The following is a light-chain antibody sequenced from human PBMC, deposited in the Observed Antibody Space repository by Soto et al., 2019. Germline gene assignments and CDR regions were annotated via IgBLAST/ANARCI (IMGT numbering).Light chain of an antibody. CDR3: DSYTTSNTRV. CDR1: SSDVGGYNY. V-gene: IGLV2-14*01. CDR2: EVI. Sequence: QSVLTQPASVSGSPGQSITISCTGTSSDVGGYNYVSWYQQHPGKAPKLMIYEVINRPSGVSNRFSGSKSGNTASLTISGLQTEDEGYYYCDSYTTSNTRVFGGGTKLTVL. J-gene: IGLJ3*02.